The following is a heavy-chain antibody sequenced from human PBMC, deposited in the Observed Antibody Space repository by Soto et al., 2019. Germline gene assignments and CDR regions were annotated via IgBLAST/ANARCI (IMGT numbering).Heavy chain of an antibody. Sequence: QITLKESGPTLVKPTQTLTLTCTFSGFSLSTSGVGVGWIRQPPGKALDWLALIYWDDDKRYSPCLKSRLTITKDTSKNQVVLTMTNMDPVATATYYCAHVTDTARPGCWGQGTLVTVSS. CDR2: IYWDDDK. CDR3: AHVTDTARPGC. CDR1: GFSLSTSGVG. D-gene: IGHD5-18*01. V-gene: IGHV2-5*02. J-gene: IGHJ4*02.